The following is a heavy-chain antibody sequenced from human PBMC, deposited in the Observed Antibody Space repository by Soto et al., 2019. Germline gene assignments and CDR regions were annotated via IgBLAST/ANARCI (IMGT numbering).Heavy chain of an antibody. D-gene: IGHD4-17*01. CDR1: GGSISSSSYY. CDR3: ARLENYYGDYEQGGDY. V-gene: IGHV4-39*01. J-gene: IGHJ4*02. Sequence: PSETLSLTCTVSGGSISSSSYYWGWIRQPPGKGLEWIGSIYYSGSTYCNPSLKSRVTISVDTSKNQFSLKLSSVTAADTAVYYCARLENYYGDYEQGGDYWGQGTLVTVSS. CDR2: IYYSGST.